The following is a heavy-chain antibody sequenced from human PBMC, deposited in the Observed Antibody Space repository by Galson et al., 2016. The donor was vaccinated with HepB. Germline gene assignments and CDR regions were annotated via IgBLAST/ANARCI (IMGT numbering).Heavy chain of an antibody. D-gene: IGHD3-9*01. CDR1: GDSVSSSSAA. Sequence: CAISGDSVSSSSAAWNWIRQSPSRGLEWLGRAYYRSKWYYHYAPSIESRITINPDSSTNQFSLQIKSVTPEDAAVYFCARDSIPSYDLLTRSHSYYYGMDVWGQGTTVTVSS. CDR2: AYYRSKWYY. J-gene: IGHJ6*02. V-gene: IGHV6-1*01. CDR3: ARDSIPSYDLLTRSHSYYYGMDV.